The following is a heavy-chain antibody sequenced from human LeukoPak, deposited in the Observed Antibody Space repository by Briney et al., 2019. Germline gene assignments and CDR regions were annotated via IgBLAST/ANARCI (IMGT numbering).Heavy chain of an antibody. J-gene: IGHJ3*02. V-gene: IGHV3-11*04. Sequence: GGSLRLSCAASGFTFSDYYMSWIRQAPGKGLEWVSYISSSGSTIYYADSVKGRFTISRDNAKNSLYLQMNSLRAEDTAVYYCARDTAMVHDAFDIWGQGTMVTVSS. CDR1: GFTFSDYY. CDR3: ARDTAMVHDAFDI. D-gene: IGHD5-18*01. CDR2: ISSSGSTI.